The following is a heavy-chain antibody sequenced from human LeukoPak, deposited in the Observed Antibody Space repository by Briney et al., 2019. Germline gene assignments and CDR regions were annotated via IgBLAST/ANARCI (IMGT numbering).Heavy chain of an antibody. CDR2: IYHSGGT. CDR3: ARDREWELTSAFDI. V-gene: IGHV4-4*08. Sequence: SETLSLTCAVYGGSFSGYYWSWIRQPPGKGLEWIGYIYHSGGTSYNLSLKSRVTISVDTSKNQFSLKLSSVTAADTAVYYCARDREWELTSAFDIWGQGTMVTVSS. J-gene: IGHJ3*02. D-gene: IGHD1-26*01. CDR1: GGSFSGYY.